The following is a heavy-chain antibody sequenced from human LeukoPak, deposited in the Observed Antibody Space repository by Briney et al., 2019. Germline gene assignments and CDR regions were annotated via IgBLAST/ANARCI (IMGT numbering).Heavy chain of an antibody. D-gene: IGHD2-2*01. J-gene: IGHJ6*03. V-gene: IGHV4-61*02. Sequence: PSETLSLTCTVSGGSISSGSYYWSWIRQPAGKGLEWIGRIYTSGSTNYNPSLKSRVTISVDTSKNQFSLKLSSVTAADTAVYYCARVGGYCSSTSCYRGYYYYMDVWGKGTTVTVSS. CDR3: ARVGGYCSSTSCYRGYYYYMDV. CDR2: IYTSGST. CDR1: GGSISSGSYY.